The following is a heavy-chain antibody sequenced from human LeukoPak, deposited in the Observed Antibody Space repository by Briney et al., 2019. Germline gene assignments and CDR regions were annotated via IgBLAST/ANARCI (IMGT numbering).Heavy chain of an antibody. CDR2: VYYDGTS. Sequence: PSETLSLTCTVSGGSINSHSYYWGWIRQPPGKGLEWIGSVYYDGTSYSNQSLKSRAAVFVDTSRDQFSLDLSFVTAADTALYYCVRHISTNTGYFDSCGPGILVSVSS. J-gene: IGHJ4*02. CDR1: GGSINSHSYY. CDR3: VRHISTNTGYFDS. V-gene: IGHV4-39*01. D-gene: IGHD5-24*01.